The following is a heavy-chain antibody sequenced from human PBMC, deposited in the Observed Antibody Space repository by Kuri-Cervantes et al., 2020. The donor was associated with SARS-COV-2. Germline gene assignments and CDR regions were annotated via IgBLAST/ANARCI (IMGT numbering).Heavy chain of an antibody. J-gene: IGHJ3*02. Sequence: ASVKVSCKASGYTFTSYGISWVRQAPGQGLEWMGWISAYNGNTNYAQKFQGRVTITADESTSTAYMELSSLRSEDTAVYYCARDTPSGSYLNSAFDIWGQGTMVTVSS. D-gene: IGHD1-26*01. V-gene: IGHV1-18*01. CDR2: ISAYNGNT. CDR3: ARDTPSGSYLNSAFDI. CDR1: GYTFTSYG.